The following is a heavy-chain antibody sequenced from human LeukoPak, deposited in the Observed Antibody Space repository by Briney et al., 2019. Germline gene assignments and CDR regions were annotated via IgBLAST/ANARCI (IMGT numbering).Heavy chain of an antibody. CDR3: ARDSSNDFWSGRHRFDP. V-gene: IGHV3-48*02. CDR1: GFTFSSYS. D-gene: IGHD3-3*01. Sequence: GGSLRLSCAVSGFTFSSYSMTWVRQAPGKGLEWVSYISSSSSTIYYADSVKGRFTISRDNAKNSLYLQMNSLRDEDTAVYYCARDSSNDFWSGRHRFDPWGQGTLVTVSS. CDR2: ISSSSSTI. J-gene: IGHJ5*02.